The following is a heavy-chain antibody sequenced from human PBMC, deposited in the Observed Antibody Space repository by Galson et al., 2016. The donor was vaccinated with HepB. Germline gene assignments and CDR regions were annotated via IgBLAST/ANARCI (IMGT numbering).Heavy chain of an antibody. V-gene: IGHV1-18*01. CDR1: DYTYIRYG. Sequence: SVKVSCKASDYTYIRYGITWVRQAPGQGLEWMGWISAYNGDTNYAQRLQGRLTMTTDTSTSTAYMELRSLRSDDTAVYYCARDRAPGRYCTSSNCYVYYGMDVWGQGTTVIVSS. CDR3: ARDRAPGRYCTSSNCYVYYGMDV. J-gene: IGHJ6*02. CDR2: ISAYNGDT. D-gene: IGHD2-2*01.